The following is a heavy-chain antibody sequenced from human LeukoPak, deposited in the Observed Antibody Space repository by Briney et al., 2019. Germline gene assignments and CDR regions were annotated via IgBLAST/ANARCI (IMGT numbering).Heavy chain of an antibody. CDR1: GGSISSYY. CDR2: IYYSGST. Sequence: SETLSLTCTVSGGSISSYYWSWVRQPPGKGLEWIGYIYYSGSTNYNPSLKSRVTISVDTSKNQFSLKLSSVTAADTAVYYCARHSPVAGTPLDVWGQGTTVTVSS. V-gene: IGHV4-59*01. D-gene: IGHD6-19*01. J-gene: IGHJ6*02. CDR3: ARHSPVAGTPLDV.